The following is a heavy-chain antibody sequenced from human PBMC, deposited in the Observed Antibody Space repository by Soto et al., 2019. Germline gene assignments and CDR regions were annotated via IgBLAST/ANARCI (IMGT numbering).Heavy chain of an antibody. CDR3: ARGNYDILTALSPDAFDI. Sequence: SETLSLTCAVSGGSISSGGYSWSWIRQPPGKGLEWIGYIYHSGGTYYNPSLKSRVTISVDRSKNQFSLKLSSVTAADTAVYYCARGNYDILTALSPDAFDIWGQGTMVTVSS. CDR2: IYHSGGT. V-gene: IGHV4-30-2*01. CDR1: GGSISSGGYS. D-gene: IGHD3-9*01. J-gene: IGHJ3*02.